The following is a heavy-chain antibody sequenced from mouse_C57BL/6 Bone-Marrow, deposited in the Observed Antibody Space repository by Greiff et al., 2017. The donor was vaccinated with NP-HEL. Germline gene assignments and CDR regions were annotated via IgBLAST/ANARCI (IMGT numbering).Heavy chain of an antibody. CDR3: ARSDGNYVDY. CDR2: INPSSGYT. D-gene: IGHD2-3*01. J-gene: IGHJ2*01. CDR1: GYTFTSYT. V-gene: IGHV1-4*01. Sequence: VQLQQSGAELVRPGASVKMSCKASGYTFTSYTMHWVKQRPGQGLEWIGYINPSSGYTKYNQKFKDKATLTADKSSSTAYMQLSSLTSEDSAVYCCARSDGNYVDYWGQGTTLTVSS.